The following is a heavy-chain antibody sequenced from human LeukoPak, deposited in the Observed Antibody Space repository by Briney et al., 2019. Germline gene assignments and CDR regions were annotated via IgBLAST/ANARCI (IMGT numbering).Heavy chain of an antibody. V-gene: IGHV3-21*01. D-gene: IGHD1-26*01. J-gene: IGHJ4*02. CDR1: GFTFSSYS. CDR3: ARLASGSYLDY. Sequence: GGSLRLSCAASGFTFSSYSMNWVRQAPGKGLEWVSSISSSSSYICYADSVKGRFTISRDNAKNSLYLQMNSLRAEDTAVYYCARLASGSYLDYWGQGTLVTVSS. CDR2: ISSSSSYI.